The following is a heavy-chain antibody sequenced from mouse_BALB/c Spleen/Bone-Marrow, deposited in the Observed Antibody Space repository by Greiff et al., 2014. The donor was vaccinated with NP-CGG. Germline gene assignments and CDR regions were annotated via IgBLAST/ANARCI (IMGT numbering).Heavy chain of an antibody. CDR1: GYTFSSYW. D-gene: IGHD1-2*01. V-gene: IGHV1-9*01. CDR3: ARRVTTANY. Sequence: QVQLKQPGAELMKPGASVKISCKATGYTFSSYWIEWVKQRPGHGLEWIGEILPGSGSTNYNEKFKGKATFTADTSSNTAYMQLSSLTSEDSAVYYCARRVTTANYWGQGTTLTVSS. CDR2: ILPGSGST. J-gene: IGHJ2*01.